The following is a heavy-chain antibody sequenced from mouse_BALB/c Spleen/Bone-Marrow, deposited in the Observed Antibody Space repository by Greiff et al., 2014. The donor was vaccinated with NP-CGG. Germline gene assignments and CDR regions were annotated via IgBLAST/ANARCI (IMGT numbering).Heavy chain of an antibody. CDR3: AREANWNFDY. D-gene: IGHD4-1*01. Sequence: QVQLQQSGPELGKPGASVRISCKAAGYTFTSYYIHWVKQRPGQGLEWIGWIYPGNVNTKYNEKFKGKATLTADKSSSTAYIQLSSLTSEDSAVYFCAREANWNFDYWGQGTTLTVSS. V-gene: IGHV1S56*01. J-gene: IGHJ2*01. CDR1: GYTFTSYY. CDR2: IYPGNVNT.